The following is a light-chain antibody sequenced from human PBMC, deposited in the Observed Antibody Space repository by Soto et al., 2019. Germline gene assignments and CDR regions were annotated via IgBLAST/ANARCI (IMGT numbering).Light chain of an antibody. CDR3: QSFDGSNHVV. CDR2: EDN. J-gene: IGLJ2*01. Sequence: NFMLTQPHSVSESPGKTVTISCTRSSGSIASNDVQWYQQRPGSSPTTVIYEDNQRPSGVPDRFSGSIDSSSNSASLTISGLKTEDEADYYCQSFDGSNHVVFGGGTKLTVL. V-gene: IGLV6-57*01. CDR1: SGSIASND.